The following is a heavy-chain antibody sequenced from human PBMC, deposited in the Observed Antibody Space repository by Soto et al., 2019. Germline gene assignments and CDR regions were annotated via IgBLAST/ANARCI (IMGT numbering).Heavy chain of an antibody. CDR2: INAANGDT. Sequence: QVQLVQSGADLREPGASVKVSCNASGYSFTSYPVHWMRQAPGQRLQWMGWINAANGDTGYSQKFQGRVTFTRDTSASTLYMELSSLTSEDTAVYYCARNDYSVAGIYHFDHWGQGTLVTVSS. D-gene: IGHD1-1*01. V-gene: IGHV1-3*01. J-gene: IGHJ4*02. CDR3: ARNDYSVAGIYHFDH. CDR1: GYSFTSYP.